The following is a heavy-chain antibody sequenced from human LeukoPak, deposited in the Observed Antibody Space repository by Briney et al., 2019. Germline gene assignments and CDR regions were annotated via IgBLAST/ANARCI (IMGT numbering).Heavy chain of an antibody. CDR1: GGSLSDSA. V-gene: IGHV1-69*04. Sequence: SVKVSCKASGGSLSDSAVFWVRQAAGHGLAWMGKIIVSLGITDYAQKFQDRVTITADKTTSTAYMELSSLRSDDTAVYYCARESVRFGVVKEGDLWGQGTLVSVSS. D-gene: IGHD3-3*01. CDR2: IIVSLGIT. CDR3: ARESVRFGVVKEGDL. J-gene: IGHJ5*02.